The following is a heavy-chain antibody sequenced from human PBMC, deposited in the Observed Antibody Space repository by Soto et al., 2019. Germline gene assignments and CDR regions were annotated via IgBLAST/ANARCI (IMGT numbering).Heavy chain of an antibody. CDR1: GYTFTSYG. D-gene: IGHD3-9*01. CDR3: ARHDDGAYFDWFAMDV. V-gene: IGHV1-18*01. CDR2: ISAYNGNT. Sequence: QVQLVQSGAEVKKPGASVKVSCKASGYTFTSYGITWVRQAPGQGLEWMGWISAYNGNTNYAQKLQGRVTMTTDTSTSTADMELRSLRSDDTAVYYCARHDDGAYFDWFAMDVGCQGTTVTVAS. J-gene: IGHJ6*02.